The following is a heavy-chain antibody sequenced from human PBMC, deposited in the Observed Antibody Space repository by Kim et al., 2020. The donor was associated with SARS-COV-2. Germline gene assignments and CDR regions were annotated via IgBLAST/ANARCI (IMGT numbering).Heavy chain of an antibody. CDR3: ASSRLGIAAAGTDY. CDR1: GFTFSSYA. V-gene: IGHV3-30*04. CDR2: ISYDGSNK. D-gene: IGHD6-13*01. J-gene: IGHJ4*02. Sequence: GGSLRLSCAASGFTFSSYAMHWVRQAPGKGLEWVAVISYDGSNKYYADSVKGRFTISRDNSKNTLYLQMNSLRAEDTAVYYCASSRLGIAAAGTDYWGQGTLVTVSS.